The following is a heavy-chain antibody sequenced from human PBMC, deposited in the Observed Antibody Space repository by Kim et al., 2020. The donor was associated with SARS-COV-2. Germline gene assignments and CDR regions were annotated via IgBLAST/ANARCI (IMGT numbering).Heavy chain of an antibody. CDR3: ARGGNNWNALDS. V-gene: IGHV3-48*02. J-gene: IGHJ5*01. Sequence: HYADSVKCRFTISRDNAKRSLDLQMNSLRDEDTAVYYCARGGNNWNALDSWRQGTLVTVSS. D-gene: IGHD1-1*01.